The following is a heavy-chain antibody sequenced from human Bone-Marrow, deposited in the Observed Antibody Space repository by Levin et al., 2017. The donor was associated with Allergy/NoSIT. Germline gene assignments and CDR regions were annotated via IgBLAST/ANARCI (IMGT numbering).Heavy chain of an antibody. J-gene: IGHJ6*02. CDR2: ISYDGSNK. CDR3: ARVGDDSSGYYSTEYDYGMDV. Sequence: GESLKISCAASGFTFSSYAMHWVRQAPGKGLEWVAVISYDGSNKYYADSVKGRFTISRDNSKNTLYLQMNSLRAEDTAVYYCARVGDDSSGYYSTEYDYGMDVWGQGTTVTVSS. V-gene: IGHV3-30*04. CDR1: GFTFSSYA. D-gene: IGHD3-22*01.